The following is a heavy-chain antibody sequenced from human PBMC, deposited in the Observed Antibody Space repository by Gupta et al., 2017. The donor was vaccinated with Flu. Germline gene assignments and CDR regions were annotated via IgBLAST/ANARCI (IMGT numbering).Heavy chain of an antibody. J-gene: IGHJ5*02. V-gene: IGHV1-2*02. D-gene: IGHD2-2*01. CDR1: GYTFTGYY. CDR3: ARGDCSSTSCPQVPFDP. Sequence: QVQLVQSGAEVKKPGASVKVSCKASGYTFTGYYMHWVRQAPGQGLEWMGWINPNSGGTNYAQKFQGRVTMTRDTSISTAYMELSRLRSDDTAVYYCARGDCSSTSCPQVPFDPWGQGTLVTVSS. CDR2: INPNSGGT.